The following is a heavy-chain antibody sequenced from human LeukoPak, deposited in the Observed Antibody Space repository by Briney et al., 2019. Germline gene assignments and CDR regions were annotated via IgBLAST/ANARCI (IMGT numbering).Heavy chain of an antibody. CDR1: GGSFSGYY. CDR2: INHSGST. J-gene: IGHJ5*02. D-gene: IGHD2-2*02. V-gene: IGHV4-34*01. CDR3: ARVGVVPAAIGGIWFDP. Sequence: SETLPLTCAVYGGSFSGYYWSWIRQPPGKGLEWIGEINHSGSTNYNPSLKSRVTISVDTSKNQFSLKLSSVTAADTAVYYCARVGVVPAAIGGIWFDPWGQGTLVTVSS.